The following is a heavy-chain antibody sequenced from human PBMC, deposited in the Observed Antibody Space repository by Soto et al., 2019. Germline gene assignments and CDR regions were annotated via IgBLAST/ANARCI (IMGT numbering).Heavy chain of an antibody. CDR2: IYYSGST. Sequence: SETLSLTCTVSGGSISSYYWSWIRQPPGKGLEWIGYIYYSGSTNYNPSLKSRVTISVDTSKNQFSLKLSSVTAADTAVYYCARGGDEYYDILTGIGGDAFDIWGQGTMVTVSS. CDR3: ARGGDEYYDILTGIGGDAFDI. J-gene: IGHJ3*02. CDR1: GGSISSYY. D-gene: IGHD3-9*01. V-gene: IGHV4-59*01.